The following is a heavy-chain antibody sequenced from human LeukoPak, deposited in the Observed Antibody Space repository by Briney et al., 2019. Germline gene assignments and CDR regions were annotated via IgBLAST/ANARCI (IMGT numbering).Heavy chain of an antibody. D-gene: IGHD2-15*01. CDR1: GYTFTSYD. V-gene: IGHV1-8*03. CDR3: ARGPSGHYYYYMDV. J-gene: IGHJ6*03. Sequence: ASVKVSCKASGYTFTSYDINWVRQATGQGLEWMGWMNPNSGDTGYAQKFQGRVTITRNSSVSTAYMELSNLRSDDTAVYYCARGPSGHYYYYMDVWGKGTTVTVSS. CDR2: MNPNSGDT.